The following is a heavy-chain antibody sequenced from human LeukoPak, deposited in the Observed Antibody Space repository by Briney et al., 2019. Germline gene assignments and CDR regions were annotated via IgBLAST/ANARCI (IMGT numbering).Heavy chain of an antibody. CDR1: GYTFTSYD. CDR2: MNPNSGNT. D-gene: IGHD3-10*01. J-gene: IGHJ5*02. Sequence: ASVKVSCKTSGYTFTSYDINWVRQGTGPGLEWMGWMNPNSGNTGYAQKFQGRVSMTRNTSLSTACMGMSSPGSEDTAVYFCVRGSEWVYGSARAWFDPWGQGTLVTVSS. V-gene: IGHV1-8*01. CDR3: VRGSEWVYGSARAWFDP.